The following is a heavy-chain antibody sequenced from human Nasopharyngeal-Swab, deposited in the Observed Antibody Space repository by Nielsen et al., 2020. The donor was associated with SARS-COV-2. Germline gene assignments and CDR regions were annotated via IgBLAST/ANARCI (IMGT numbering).Heavy chain of an antibody. J-gene: IGHJ3*02. CDR3: ASLRNDYVWGSYRSPDAFDI. Sequence: GGSLRLSCAASGFTFSSYSMNWVRQAPGKGLEWVSSISSSSSYIYYADSVKGRFTISRDNAKNSLYLQMNSLRAEDTAVYYCASLRNDYVWGSYRSPDAFDIWGQGTMVTVSS. V-gene: IGHV3-21*01. CDR2: ISSSSSYI. CDR1: GFTFSSYS. D-gene: IGHD3-16*02.